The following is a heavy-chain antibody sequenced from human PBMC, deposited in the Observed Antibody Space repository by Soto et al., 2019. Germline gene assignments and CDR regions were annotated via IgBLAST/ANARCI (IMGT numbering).Heavy chain of an antibody. CDR1: GFTVSSNY. CDR3: ASGWSGSYQDAFDI. CDR2: IYSGGST. V-gene: IGHV3-53*04. Sequence: GGSLRLSCAASGFTVSSNYMSWVRQAPGKGLEWVSVIYSGGSTYYADSVKGRFTISRHNSKNTLYLQMNSLRTEDTAVYYCASGWSGSYQDAFDIWGQGTMVTVSS. D-gene: IGHD1-26*01. J-gene: IGHJ3*02.